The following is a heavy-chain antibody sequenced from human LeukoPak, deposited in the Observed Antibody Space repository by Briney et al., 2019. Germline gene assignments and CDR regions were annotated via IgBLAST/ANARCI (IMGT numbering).Heavy chain of an antibody. D-gene: IGHD3-22*01. CDR1: GGTFSSYA. V-gene: IGHV1-69*06. Sequence: SVKVSCKASGGTFSSYAISWVRQAPGQGLEWMGGIIPIFGTANYAQKFQGRVTITADKSTSTAYMELSSLRSEDTAVYYCARSSEGRYYYDSSGFSYYYYYMDVWGKGTTVTISS. CDR3: ARSSEGRYYYDSSGFSYYYYYMDV. CDR2: IIPIFGTA. J-gene: IGHJ6*03.